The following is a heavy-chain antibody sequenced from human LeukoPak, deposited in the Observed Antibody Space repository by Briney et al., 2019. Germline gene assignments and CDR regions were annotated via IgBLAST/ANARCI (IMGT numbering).Heavy chain of an antibody. CDR2: IYTSGST. Sequence: SQTLSLTCTVSGGSISSGSYYWSWIRQPAGKGLEWIGRIYTSGSTNYNPSLKSRVTISVDTSKNQFSLKLSSVTAADTAVYYCARAVDTAMRYYYYYMDVWGKGTTVTVSS. J-gene: IGHJ6*03. CDR1: GGSISSGSYY. V-gene: IGHV4-61*02. D-gene: IGHD5-18*01. CDR3: ARAVDTAMRYYYYYMDV.